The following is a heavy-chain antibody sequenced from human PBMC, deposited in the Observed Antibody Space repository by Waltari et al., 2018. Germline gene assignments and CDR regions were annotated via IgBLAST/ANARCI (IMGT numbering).Heavy chain of an antibody. CDR3: AREFSRICFHALDG. D-gene: IGHD3-3*02. CDR2: IQYDGSIK. J-gene: IGHJ6*02. V-gene: IGHV3-33*05. CDR1: GFTLGNYG. Sequence: QVQVVESGGGVVQPGGSLRLSCAASGFTLGNYGMHWVRQAPGKGLEWVAVIQYDGSIKNYDDSVKGRFTISRENSKHTLYLEMNSLRAEDTAVYYCAREFSRICFHALDGWGQGTAVTVSS.